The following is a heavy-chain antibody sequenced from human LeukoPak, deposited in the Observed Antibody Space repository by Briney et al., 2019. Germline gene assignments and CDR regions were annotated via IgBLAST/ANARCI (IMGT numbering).Heavy chain of an antibody. V-gene: IGHV3-33*06. CDR3: AKDYLPKSFAAYGGTDY. Sequence: PGRSLRLSCTASGFSLSSYGMHWVRRAPGKGLEWLAVIWYDGNNKYYADSVKGRFTVSRDNSKNILYLQMNSLRAEDTAVYFCAKDYLPKSFAAYGGTDYWGQGTLVTVSS. J-gene: IGHJ4*02. D-gene: IGHD3-16*01. CDR2: IWYDGNNK. CDR1: GFSLSSYG.